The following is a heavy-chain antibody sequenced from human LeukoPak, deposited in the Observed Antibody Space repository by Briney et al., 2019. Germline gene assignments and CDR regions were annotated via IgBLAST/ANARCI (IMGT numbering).Heavy chain of an antibody. CDR1: GYHFAIYW. J-gene: IGHJ4*02. CDR2: FYPGDSDT. CDR3: ARAPTSVSNPYFFDS. D-gene: IGHD4-17*01. Sequence: GESLTISCQGSGYHFAIYWIGWVRQMPGKGLEWMGIFYPGDSDTRYSPSFRGQVTLSFDKSIRTAYLHWSSLKASDTATYYCARAPTSVSNPYFFDSWGQGTLVTVSS. V-gene: IGHV5-51*01.